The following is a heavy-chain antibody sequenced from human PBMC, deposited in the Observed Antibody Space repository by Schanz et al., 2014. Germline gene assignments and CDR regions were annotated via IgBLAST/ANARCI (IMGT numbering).Heavy chain of an antibody. CDR2: ISPYNGNT. CDR3: ARGRGFYDY. D-gene: IGHD3-10*01. CDR1: RYTFNTYG. Sequence: QVQLVQSGAEVKKPGASVKVSCEASRYTFNTYGLNWVRQAPGQGLEWMGWISPYNGNTNYAPKVQGRVTMTRDTSTSTVYMELSSLRSEDTAVHYCARGRGFYDYWGQGTLVTVSS. V-gene: IGHV1-18*01. J-gene: IGHJ4*02.